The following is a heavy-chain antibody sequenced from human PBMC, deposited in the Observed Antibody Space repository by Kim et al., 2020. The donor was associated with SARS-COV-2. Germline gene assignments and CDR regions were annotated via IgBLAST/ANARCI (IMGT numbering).Heavy chain of an antibody. V-gene: IGHV3-30*04. CDR3: AREGYSGYDLWD. Sequence: GGSLRLSCAASGFTFSSYAMHWVRQAPGKGLEWVAVISYDGSIKYYVDSVKGRFTISRDNSKNTLYLQMNSLRAEDTAVYYCAREGYSGYDLWDWGQGTLVTVSS. D-gene: IGHD5-12*01. J-gene: IGHJ4*02. CDR2: ISYDGSIK. CDR1: GFTFSSYA.